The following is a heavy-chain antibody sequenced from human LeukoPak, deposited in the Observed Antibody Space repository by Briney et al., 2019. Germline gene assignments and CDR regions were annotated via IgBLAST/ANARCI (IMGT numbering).Heavy chain of an antibody. V-gene: IGHV1-18*01. Sequence: GASVKVSYKASGYTFTSFGISWVRQAPGQGLEWMGWISAYNGNTNYAQKLQGRVTMTTDTSTSTAYMELRSLRSDDTAVYYCARIGSSGYYYFSIYWGQGTLVTVSS. CDR2: ISAYNGNT. CDR3: ARIGSSGYYYFSIY. J-gene: IGHJ4*02. CDR1: GYTFTSFG. D-gene: IGHD3-22*01.